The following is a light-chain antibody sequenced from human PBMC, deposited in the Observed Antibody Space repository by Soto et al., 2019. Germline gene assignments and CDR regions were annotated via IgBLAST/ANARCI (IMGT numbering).Light chain of an antibody. CDR2: GAS. CDR3: QQYGSSPLT. CDR1: QSISSSY. V-gene: IGKV3-20*01. Sequence: DIVLTHSPGTLSLSPGKRSTLSCRASQSISSSYLAWYQQRPGQAPRLLIYGASSRATGIPDRFSGSGSGTDFTLTISRLEPEDFAVYYCQQYGSSPLTFGGGTKVDIK. J-gene: IGKJ4*01.